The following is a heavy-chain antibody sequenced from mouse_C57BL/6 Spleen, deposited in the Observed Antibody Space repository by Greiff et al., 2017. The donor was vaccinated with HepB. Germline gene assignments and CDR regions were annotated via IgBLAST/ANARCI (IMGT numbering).Heavy chain of an antibody. CDR2: IDPSDSYT. V-gene: IGHV1-69*01. CDR1: GYTFTSYW. D-gene: IGHD1-1*01. Sequence: QVQLQQPGAELVMPGASVKLSCKASGYTFTSYWMHWVKQSPGQGLEWIGEIDPSDSYTNYNQKFKGKSTLTVDKSSSTAYMQLSSLTSEDSAVYYCARFYYYGSSYEGNYAMDYWGQGTSVTVSS. J-gene: IGHJ4*01. CDR3: ARFYYYGSSYEGNYAMDY.